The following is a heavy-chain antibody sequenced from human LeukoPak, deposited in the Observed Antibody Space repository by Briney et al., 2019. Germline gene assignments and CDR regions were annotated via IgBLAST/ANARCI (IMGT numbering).Heavy chain of an antibody. J-gene: IGHJ4*02. CDR2: VYYSGST. V-gene: IGHV4-59*11. Sequence: PSETLSLTCTVSGDSISTHYWSWIRQSPGRGLEWIGFVYYSGSTSYNPSLKSRVTISVDTSKNQFSLKLTSVTAEDTAVYYCARGGNANTAMVLFGYWGQGTLVTVSS. CDR3: ARGGNANTAMVLFGY. D-gene: IGHD5-18*01. CDR1: GDSISTHY.